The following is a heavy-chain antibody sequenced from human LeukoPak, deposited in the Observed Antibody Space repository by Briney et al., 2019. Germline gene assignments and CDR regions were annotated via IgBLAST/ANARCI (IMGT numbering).Heavy chain of an antibody. V-gene: IGHV1-18*01. CDR1: GYTFSDYG. CDR3: AREPRYSYDSSILLFDY. D-gene: IGHD3-22*01. CDR2: ISAYNGNT. J-gene: IGHJ4*02. Sequence: ASVKVSCKASGYTFSDYGVSWVRQAPGQGLEWMGRISAYNGNTNYLQKFQGRVTMTTDTSTATAYMELRSLRPSDTAVYFCAREPRYSYDSSILLFDYWGQGTLVTVSS.